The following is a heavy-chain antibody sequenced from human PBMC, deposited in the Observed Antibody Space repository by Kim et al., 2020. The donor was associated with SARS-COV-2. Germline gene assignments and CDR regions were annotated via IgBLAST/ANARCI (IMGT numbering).Heavy chain of an antibody. D-gene: IGHD3-22*01. CDR2: IYYSGST. CDR1: GGSISSSSYY. CDR3: ARRHYDSSGQDY. Sequence: SETLSLTYTVSGGSISSSSYYWGWIRQPPGKGLEWIGSIYYSGSTYYNPSLKSRVTISVDTSKNQFSLKLSSVTAADTAVYYCARRHYDSSGQDYWGQGT. V-gene: IGHV4-39*07. J-gene: IGHJ4*02.